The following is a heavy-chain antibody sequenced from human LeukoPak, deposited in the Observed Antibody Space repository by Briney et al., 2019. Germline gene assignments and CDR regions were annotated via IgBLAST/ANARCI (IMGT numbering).Heavy chain of an antibody. V-gene: IGHV4-31*03. CDR1: GGSISSGGYC. Sequence: SDTLSLTCTVSGGSISSGGYCCSWGRQHPGKGLEWIVYIYYSGSTYYNPSRKSRITISVYTSKNLYSPKLSSVTAADTAVYYCARGRTHDPWFGEFSHSYYFDYWGQGTLVTVSS. D-gene: IGHD3-10*01. CDR3: ARGRTHDPWFGEFSHSYYFDY. J-gene: IGHJ4*02. CDR2: IYYSGST.